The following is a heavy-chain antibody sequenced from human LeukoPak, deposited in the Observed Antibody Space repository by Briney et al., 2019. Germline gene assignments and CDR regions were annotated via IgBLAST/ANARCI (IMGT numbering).Heavy chain of an antibody. V-gene: IGHV3-23*01. CDR1: GFTFSSYA. CDR2: ISGSGGST. CDR3: AKDLRVAAGSRIGRYCSGGSCYRDY. Sequence: AGGSLRLSCAASGFTFSSYAMSWVRQAPGKGLEWVSAISGSGGSTYYADSVKGRFTISRDNSKNTLYLQMNSLRAEDTAVYYCAKDLRVAAGSRIGRYCSGGSCYRDYWGQGTLVTVSS. J-gene: IGHJ4*02. D-gene: IGHD2-15*01.